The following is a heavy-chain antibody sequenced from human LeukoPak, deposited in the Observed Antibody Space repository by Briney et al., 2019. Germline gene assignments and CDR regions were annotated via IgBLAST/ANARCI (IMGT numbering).Heavy chain of an antibody. CDR1: GGSFSGYY. D-gene: IGHD3-10*01. CDR3: ARATYYYGSGSNLEYYYMDV. CDR2: INHSGST. J-gene: IGHJ6*03. Sequence: SETLSLTSAVYGGSFSGYYWSWIRQPPGKGLEWIGEINHSGSTNYNPCLKSRVTISVDKSKNQFSLKLSSVTAADTAVYYCARATYYYGSGSNLEYYYMDVWGKGTTVTVSS. V-gene: IGHV4-34*01.